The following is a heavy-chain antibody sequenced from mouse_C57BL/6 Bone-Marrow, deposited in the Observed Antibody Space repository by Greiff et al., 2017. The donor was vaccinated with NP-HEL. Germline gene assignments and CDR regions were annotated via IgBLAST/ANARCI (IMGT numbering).Heavy chain of an antibody. J-gene: IGHJ2*01. Sequence: VQLQQPGTELVKPGASVKLSCKASGYTFTSYWMHWVKQRPGQGLEWIGNINPSNGGTNYNEKFKSKATLTVDKSSSTAYMQLSSLTSEDSAVYFCARTDYYGSPYLDYWGQGTTLTVSS. D-gene: IGHD1-1*01. CDR1: GYTFTSYW. CDR3: ARTDYYGSPYLDY. V-gene: IGHV1-53*01. CDR2: INPSNGGT.